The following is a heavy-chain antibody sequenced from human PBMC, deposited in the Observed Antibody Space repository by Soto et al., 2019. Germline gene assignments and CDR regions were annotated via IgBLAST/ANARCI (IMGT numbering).Heavy chain of an antibody. CDR3: ARPYYDFWSGYYPGMDPDMDV. CDR2: IYYSGST. Sequence: PSETLSLTCTVSGGSISSSSYYWGWIRQPPGKGLEWIGSIYYSGSTYYNPPLKSRVTISVDTSKNQFPLKLSSVTAADTAVYYCARPYYDFWSGYYPGMDPDMDVRGQGTAVTVSS. V-gene: IGHV4-39*01. D-gene: IGHD3-3*01. J-gene: IGHJ6*01. CDR1: GGSISSSSYY.